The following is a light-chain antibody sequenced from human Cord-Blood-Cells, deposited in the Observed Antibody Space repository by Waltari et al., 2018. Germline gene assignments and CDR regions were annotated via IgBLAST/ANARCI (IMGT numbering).Light chain of an antibody. CDR1: SLRSYY. J-gene: IGLJ3*02. CDR2: GKN. V-gene: IGLV3-19*01. Sequence: SELTQDPAVSVALGQTVRITCQGDSLRSYYASSYQQKPGQAPVLVIYGKNNRPSGIPDRFSGSSSGNTASLTITGAQAEDEADYYCNSRDSSGNHLVFGGGTKLTVL. CDR3: NSRDSSGNHLV.